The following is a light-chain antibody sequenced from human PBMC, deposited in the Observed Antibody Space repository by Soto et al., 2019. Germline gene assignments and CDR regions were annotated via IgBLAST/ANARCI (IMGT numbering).Light chain of an antibody. V-gene: IGKV3-20*01. CDR2: GAS. Sequence: IVLTQSPCNLSWSPGDRVTLSCGASQSVTSSYIAWYQQPSGQAPRLLLYGASSRATGIPDRFRGSASGTYFTLTISRLEPEDFAAYYCQQYGGLPTFGQGTKVDIK. CDR3: QQYGGLPT. CDR1: QSVTSSY. J-gene: IGKJ1*01.